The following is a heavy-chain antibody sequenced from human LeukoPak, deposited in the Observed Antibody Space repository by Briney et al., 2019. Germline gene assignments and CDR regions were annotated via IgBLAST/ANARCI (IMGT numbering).Heavy chain of an antibody. CDR1: GGSISSYY. J-gene: IGHJ4*02. V-gene: IGHV4-59*01. CDR3: ARGGSYSSFPYYFDY. Sequence: SETLFLTCTVSGGSISSYYWSWIRQPPGKGLEWIGYIYYSGSTNYNPSLKSRVTISVDTSKNQFSLKLSSVTAADTAVYYCARGGSYSSFPYYFDYWGQGTLVTVSS. CDR2: IYYSGST. D-gene: IGHD6-6*01.